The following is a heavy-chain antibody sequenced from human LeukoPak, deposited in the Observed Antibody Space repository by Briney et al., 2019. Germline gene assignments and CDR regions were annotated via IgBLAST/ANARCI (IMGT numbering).Heavy chain of an antibody. CDR3: ACSGPYSNGGVMTDY. CDR1: GLIVSSNY. CDR2: TYRDGNT. J-gene: IGHJ4*02. Sequence: GGPLRLSCAASGLIVSSNYMSWVRQAPGKGLEWVSITYRDGNTNYADSVKGRFTISRDTSKNTLSLQMNSLRAEDTAVYYCACSGPYSNGGVMTDYWGQGTLVTVSS. V-gene: IGHV3-66*01. D-gene: IGHD6-19*01.